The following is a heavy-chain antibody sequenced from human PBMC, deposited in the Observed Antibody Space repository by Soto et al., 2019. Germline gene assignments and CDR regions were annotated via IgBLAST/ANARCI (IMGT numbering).Heavy chain of an antibody. CDR3: VRTMGGIAAAGNDY. D-gene: IGHD6-13*01. CDR1: GYTFSTYD. Sequence: QVQLVQSGAEVKKPGASVKVSCKASGYTFSTYDIDWVRLATGQGLEWMGSMNPNSGNTEYAQKFQGRVTMTRDTXXSTAYMELSSLRSEDTAIYYCVRTMGGIAAAGNDYWGQGTLVTVSS. V-gene: IGHV1-8*01. CDR2: MNPNSGNT. J-gene: IGHJ4*02.